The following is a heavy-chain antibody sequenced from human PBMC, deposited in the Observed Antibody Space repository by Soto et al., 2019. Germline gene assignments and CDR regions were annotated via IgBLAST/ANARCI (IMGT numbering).Heavy chain of an antibody. CDR3: ARYSGYYLFDY. D-gene: IGHD3-22*01. V-gene: IGHV4-30-4*01. CDR1: GGSISSGDYY. CDR2: IYYSGST. J-gene: IGHJ4*02. Sequence: SETLSLTCTFSGGSISSGDYYWSWIRQPPGKGLEWIGYIYYSGSTYYNPSLKSRVTISVDTSKNQFSLKLSSVTAADTAVYYCARYSGYYLFDYWGQGTLVTVSS.